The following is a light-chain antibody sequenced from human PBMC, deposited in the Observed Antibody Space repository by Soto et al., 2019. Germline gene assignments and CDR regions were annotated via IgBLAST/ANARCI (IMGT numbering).Light chain of an antibody. CDR3: QQCYSTLFT. CDR2: AAS. CDR1: QTIIRY. V-gene: IGKV1-39*01. J-gene: IGKJ3*01. Sequence: DIQMTQSPSSLSASVGDRVTITCRASQTIIRYLNWYQQKPGRAPNLLIYAASSLQSGVPSRVSGRGSGTEFTLTISSLQPEDFATYYCQQCYSTLFTFGPGTKVEIK.